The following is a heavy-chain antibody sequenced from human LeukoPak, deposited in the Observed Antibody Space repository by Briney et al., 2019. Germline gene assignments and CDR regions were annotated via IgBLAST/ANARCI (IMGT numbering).Heavy chain of an antibody. CDR3: ARGSYYDFWSGYYTGGYFDY. J-gene: IGHJ4*02. CDR1: GGSINNYY. Sequence: SETLSLTCTVSGGSINNYYWSWIRQPPGKGLEWIGYIQYGGRTYYSPSLKSRVTISMDLSKIQFSLKMSSVTAADTAVYYCARGSYYDFWSGYYTGGYFDYWGQGTLVTVSS. V-gene: IGHV4-59*01. CDR2: IQYGGRT. D-gene: IGHD3-3*01.